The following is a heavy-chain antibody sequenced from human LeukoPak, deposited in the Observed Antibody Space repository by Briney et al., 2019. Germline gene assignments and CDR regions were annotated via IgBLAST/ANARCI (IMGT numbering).Heavy chain of an antibody. V-gene: IGHV1-2*02. CDR2: INPNSGGT. CDR1: GYTFTGDY. J-gene: IGHJ4*02. CDR3: ARDAIVRDYSNSDY. D-gene: IGHD4-11*01. Sequence: ASVKVSCKASGYTFTGDYIHWVRQAPGQGLEWMGWINPNSGGTNYAQKFQGRVTMTRDTCISTAYMELSRLTSDDTAVYYCARDAIVRDYSNSDYWGRGTLVRVPT.